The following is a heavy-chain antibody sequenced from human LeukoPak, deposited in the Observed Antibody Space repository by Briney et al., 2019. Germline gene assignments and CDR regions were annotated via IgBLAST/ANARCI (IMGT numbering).Heavy chain of an antibody. CDR3: AREGFEDSGGYYLFDY. J-gene: IGHJ4*02. D-gene: IGHD3-22*01. V-gene: IGHV3-21*01. Sequence: GGSLRLSCVASGFTFSSYSMNWVRQAPGKGLEWVSSISSSNSYINYADSVRGRFTISRDNAKNSLYLQMSSLRAADTALYYCAREGFEDSGGYYLFDYWGQGTLVTVSS. CDR1: GFTFSSYS. CDR2: ISSSNSYI.